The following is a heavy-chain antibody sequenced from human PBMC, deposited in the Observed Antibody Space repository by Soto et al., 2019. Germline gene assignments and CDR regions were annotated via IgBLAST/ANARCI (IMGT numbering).Heavy chain of an antibody. CDR2: ISDDGSNK. CDR1: GLTFSHFG. V-gene: IGHV3-30*18. Sequence: QEQMVESGGGVVQPGRSLRLSCVASGLTFSHFGMHWVRQAPGKGLEWVSVISDDGSNKYYADSVEGRFTISRDNSKNTLFLQVNSLRTDDTAVYYCAKSKLVGGNSVICDLWGQGTLVTVSS. D-gene: IGHD2-21*01. CDR3: AKSKLVGGNSVICDL. J-gene: IGHJ4*02.